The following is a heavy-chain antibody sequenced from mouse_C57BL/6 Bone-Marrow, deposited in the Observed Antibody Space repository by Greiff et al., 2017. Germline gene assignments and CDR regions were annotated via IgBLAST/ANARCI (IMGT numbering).Heavy chain of an antibody. J-gene: IGHJ2*01. CDR1: GYSFTGYY. CDR3: AREGSSLDY. CDR2: INPSTGGT. Sequence: DVKLVESGPELVKPGASVKISCKASGYSFTGYYMNWVKQSPEKSLEWIGGINPSTGGTTYNQKFKAKATLTVDKSSSTAYLQLKSLTSEDSAVYYCAREGSSLDYWGQGTTLTVSS. D-gene: IGHD1-1*01. V-gene: IGHV1-42*01.